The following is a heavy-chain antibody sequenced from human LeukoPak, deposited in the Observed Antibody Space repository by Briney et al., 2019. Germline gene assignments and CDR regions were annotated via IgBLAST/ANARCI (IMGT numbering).Heavy chain of an antibody. V-gene: IGHV4-34*01. CDR3: ARGRYSYDRYYFDY. J-gene: IGHJ4*02. Sequence: PSETLSLTCAVYGGSFSGYYWSWIRQPPGKGLEWIGEINHSGSTNYNPSLKSRVTISVDTSKNQFSLKLSSVTAADTAVYYCARGRYSYDRYYFDYGGQGTLVSGSS. CDR1: GGSFSGYY. D-gene: IGHD5-18*01. CDR2: INHSGST.